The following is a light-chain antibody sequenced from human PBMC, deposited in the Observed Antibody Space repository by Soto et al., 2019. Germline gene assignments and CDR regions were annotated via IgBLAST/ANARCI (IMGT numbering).Light chain of an antibody. CDR2: GAS. CDR3: QQYNNWPRT. V-gene: IGKV1-9*01. Sequence: DIQLTQSPSFLSASVGDRVTITCRASQDITNYLAWYLQKPGKAPKLLIYGASTLQSGVPSRFSGSGSGTEFTLTVSSPQPEDFAVYYCQQYNNWPRTFGQGTKV. J-gene: IGKJ1*01. CDR1: QDITNY.